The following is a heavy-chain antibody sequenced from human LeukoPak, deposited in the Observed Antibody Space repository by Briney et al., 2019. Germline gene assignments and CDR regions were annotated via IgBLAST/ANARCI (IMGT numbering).Heavy chain of an antibody. CDR2: IRPRTGET. CDR3: ARDRGGKGSAIFY. CDR1: GYNFPSYG. Sequence: GASVKVSCKASGYNFPSYGINWVRQAPGQGLEWMGWIRPRTGETNSAQRFQDRVTMTTDTSTTTAYMELRSLRFDDTAVYYCARDRGGKGSAIFYWGQGSLVTVSS. V-gene: IGHV1-18*01. J-gene: IGHJ4*02. D-gene: IGHD2-2*01.